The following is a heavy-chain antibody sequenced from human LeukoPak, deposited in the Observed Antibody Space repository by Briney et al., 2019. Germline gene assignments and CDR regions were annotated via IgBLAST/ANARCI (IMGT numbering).Heavy chain of an antibody. CDR3: AKFTTVNMYFHH. J-gene: IGHJ1*01. CDR1: GFTVSSNY. CDR2: IYIGAAT. D-gene: IGHD4-11*01. V-gene: IGHV3-53*01. Sequence: GGSLRLSCAASGFTVSSNYMSWVRQAPGKGLEWVSVIYIGAATYYADSVKGRFTISRDDSKDTLYLQMNSLRAEDTAVYYCAKFTTVNMYFHHWGQGTLVTVSS.